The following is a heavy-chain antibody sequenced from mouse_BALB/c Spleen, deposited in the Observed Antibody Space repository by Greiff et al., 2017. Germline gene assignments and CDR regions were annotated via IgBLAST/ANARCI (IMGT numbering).Heavy chain of an antibody. CDR3: ARLPGNAMDY. Sequence: VQLQQSGAELVRPGSSVKISCKASGYAFSSYWMNWVKQRPGQGLEWIGQIYPGDGDTNYNGKFKGKATLTADKSSSTAYMQLSSLTAEDSAVYFCARLPGNAMDYWGQGTSVTVSS. J-gene: IGHJ4*01. V-gene: IGHV1-80*01. CDR2: IYPGDGDT. CDR1: GYAFSSYW.